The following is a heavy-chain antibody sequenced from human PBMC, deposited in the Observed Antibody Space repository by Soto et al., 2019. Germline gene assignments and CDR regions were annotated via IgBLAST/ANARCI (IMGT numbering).Heavy chain of an antibody. V-gene: IGHV1-18*01. Sequence: QGRVTMTTETSTNTVYMELRSLRSDDTAVYYCARVRMTTMTEIDYWGQGTLVTVSS. CDR3: ARVRMTTMTEIDY. J-gene: IGHJ4*02. D-gene: IGHD4-17*01.